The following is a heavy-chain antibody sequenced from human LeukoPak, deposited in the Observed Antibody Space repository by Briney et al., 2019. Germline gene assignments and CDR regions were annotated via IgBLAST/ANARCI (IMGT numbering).Heavy chain of an antibody. V-gene: IGHV1-2*02. CDR2: INPNSGGT. D-gene: IGHD3-22*01. CDR3: ARDSWNYYDSSGYYSGDY. J-gene: IGHJ4*02. CDR1: GYTFTGYY. Sequence: ASVKVSCKASGYTFTGYYMHWVRQAPGQGLEWMGWINPNSGGTNYAQKFQGRVTMTRDTSISTAYMELSRLRSDDTAVYYCARDSWNYYDSSGYYSGDYWGQGTLVTVSS.